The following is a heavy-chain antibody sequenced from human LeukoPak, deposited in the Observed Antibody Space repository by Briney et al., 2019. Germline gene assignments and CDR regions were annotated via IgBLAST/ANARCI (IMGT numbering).Heavy chain of an antibody. D-gene: IGHD3-22*01. CDR1: GYSISSGYY. J-gene: IGHJ4*02. V-gene: IGHV4-38-2*02. CDR2: IYHSGST. Sequence: PSETLSLTCTVSGYSISSGYYWGWIRQPPGKGLEWIGSIYHSGSTYYNPSLKSRVTISVDKSKNQFSLKLSSVTAADTAVYYCARVGTRGYYDSSGPSAHFDYWGQGTLVTVSS. CDR3: ARVGTRGYYDSSGPSAHFDY.